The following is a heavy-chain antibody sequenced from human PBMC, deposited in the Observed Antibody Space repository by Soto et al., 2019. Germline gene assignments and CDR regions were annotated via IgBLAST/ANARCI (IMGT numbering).Heavy chain of an antibody. V-gene: IGHV1-8*01. CDR3: ARSTWFDYGDY. CDR1: GYTFTSYD. D-gene: IGHD3-10*01. Sequence: ASVKVSCKASGYTFTSYDINWVRQASGQGLEWMGWMNPNTGKTGYAQKFQGRVTMNRDISISTAYMELTSLTSEDTAVYYCARSTWFDYGDYWGQGTLVTVSS. J-gene: IGHJ4*02. CDR2: MNPNTGKT.